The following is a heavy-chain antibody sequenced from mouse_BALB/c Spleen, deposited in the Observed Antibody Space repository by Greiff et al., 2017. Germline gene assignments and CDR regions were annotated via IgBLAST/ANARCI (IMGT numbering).Heavy chain of an antibody. V-gene: IGHV1-82*01. D-gene: IGHD1-1*01. Sequence: QVQLQQSGPELVKPGASVKISCKASGYAFSSSWMNWVKQRPGQGLEWIGRIYPGDGDTNYNGKFKGKATLTADKSSSTAYMQLSSLTSVDSAVYFCARGGGSSSLAWFAYWGQGTLVTVSA. J-gene: IGHJ3*01. CDR1: GYAFSSSW. CDR3: ARGGGSSSLAWFAY. CDR2: IYPGDGDT.